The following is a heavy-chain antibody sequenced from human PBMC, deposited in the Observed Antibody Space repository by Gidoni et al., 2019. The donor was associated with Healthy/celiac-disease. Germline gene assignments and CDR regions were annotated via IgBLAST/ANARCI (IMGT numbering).Heavy chain of an antibody. CDR3: ARDLDYFDAFDI. Sequence: QVQLVESGGGVVKPGRSLRLSCAASGFTFSSYGMHWVRQAPGKALEWVAVIGYDGSNKYYADSVKGRFTTSRDNSKNTLYLQMNSLRAEDTAVYYCARDLDYFDAFDIWGQGTMVTVSS. D-gene: IGHD4-17*01. CDR2: IGYDGSNK. J-gene: IGHJ3*02. V-gene: IGHV3-33*01. CDR1: GFTFSSYG.